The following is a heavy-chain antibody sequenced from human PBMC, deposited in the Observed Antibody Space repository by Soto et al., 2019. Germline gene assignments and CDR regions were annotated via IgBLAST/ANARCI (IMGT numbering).Heavy chain of an antibody. CDR2: IIPIFGTA. Sequence: QVQLVQSGAEVKKPGSSVKVSCKASGGTFSSYAISWVRQAPGQGLEWMGGIIPIFGTANYAQKFQGSVTIPADESTSAAYMELSSLRSEDTAVYYCARHVPAAGYYYGMDVWGQGTTVTVSS. D-gene: IGHD2-2*01. CDR3: ARHVPAAGYYYGMDV. J-gene: IGHJ6*02. CDR1: GGTFSSYA. V-gene: IGHV1-69*12.